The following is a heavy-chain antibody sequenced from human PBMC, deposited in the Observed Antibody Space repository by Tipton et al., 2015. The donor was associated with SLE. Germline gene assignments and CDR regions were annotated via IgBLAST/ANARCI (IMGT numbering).Heavy chain of an antibody. CDR1: GGSISSGGYY. J-gene: IGHJ6*03. D-gene: IGHD6-13*01. CDR3: ARECIAAAGRDYYYYYMGV. V-gene: IGHV4-31*03. CDR2: IYYSGST. Sequence: TLSLTCTVSGGSISSGGYYWSWIRQHPGKGLEWIGYIYYSGSTYYNPSLKSRVTVSVDTSKNQFSLKLSSVTAADTAVYYCARECIAAAGRDYYYYYMGVWGKGTTVTVSS.